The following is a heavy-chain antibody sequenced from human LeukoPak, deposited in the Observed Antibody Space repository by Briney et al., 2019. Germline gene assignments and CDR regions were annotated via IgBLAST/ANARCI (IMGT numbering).Heavy chain of an antibody. J-gene: IGHJ4*02. CDR1: GFTFDDYA. CDR2: ISWNSGSI. Sequence: PGGSLRLSCAASGFTFDDYAMHWVRQAPGKGLEWVSGISWNSGSIGYADSVKGRFTISRDNAKNSLYLQMNSLRAEDMALYYCAKDLASGGNSGTGLFDYWGQGTLVTVSS. CDR3: AKDLASGGNSGTGLFDY. D-gene: IGHD4-23*01. V-gene: IGHV3-9*03.